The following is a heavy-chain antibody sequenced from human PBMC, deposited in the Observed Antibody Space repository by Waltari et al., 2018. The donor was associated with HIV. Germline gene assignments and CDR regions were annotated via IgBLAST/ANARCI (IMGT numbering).Heavy chain of an antibody. CDR1: GGSISSTSYY. CDR3: ARSYCSSTSCYAVGALDI. D-gene: IGHD2-2*01. Sequence: QLQLQESGPGLVKPSETLSLTCTVSGGSISSTSYYWGWIRQPPGKGLQWIGSIYYSGNTYDNPSLKSRVTISVDTSKNQFSLKLGSVTAADTAVYYCARSYCSSTSCYAVGALDIWGQGTMVTVSA. CDR2: IYYSGNT. J-gene: IGHJ3*02. V-gene: IGHV4-39*01.